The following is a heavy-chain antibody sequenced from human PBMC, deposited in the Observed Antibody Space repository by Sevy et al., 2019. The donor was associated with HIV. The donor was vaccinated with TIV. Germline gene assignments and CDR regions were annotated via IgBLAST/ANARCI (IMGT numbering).Heavy chain of an antibody. J-gene: IGHJ4*02. Sequence: GGSLRLSCAASTFTFSSYSMHWVRQAPGKGLEWVSYISSSSGTRYYADSVKGRFTISRDKAKKSLFLQMNSLRDEDTAVNYCASSGYCGGGSCYSGPNDYWGQGTLVTVSS. CDR1: TFTFSSYS. V-gene: IGHV3-48*02. D-gene: IGHD2-15*01. CDR2: ISSSSGTR. CDR3: ASSGYCGGGSCYSGPNDY.